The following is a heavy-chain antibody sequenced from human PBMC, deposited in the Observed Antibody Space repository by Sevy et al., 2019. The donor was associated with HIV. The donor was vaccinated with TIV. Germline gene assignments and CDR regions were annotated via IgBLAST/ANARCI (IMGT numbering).Heavy chain of an antibody. Sequence: GGSLRLSCAASGFTFSSYWMHWVRQAPGKGLVWVSRINSDGSSTSYADSVKGRFTISRDNAKNTLYLQMNSLRAEDTAVYYCARGLTYYDFWSGYYTSNYYYGMDVWGQGTTVTVSS. CDR1: GFTFSSYW. D-gene: IGHD3-3*01. V-gene: IGHV3-74*01. CDR3: ARGLTYYDFWSGYYTSNYYYGMDV. CDR2: INSDGSST. J-gene: IGHJ6*02.